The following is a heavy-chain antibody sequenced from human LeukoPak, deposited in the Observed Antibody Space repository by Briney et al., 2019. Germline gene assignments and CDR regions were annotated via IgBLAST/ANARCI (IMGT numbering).Heavy chain of an antibody. CDR3: ARDHAVTGYYYYYMDV. CDR2: ISAYNGNT. Sequence: ASVKVSCKASGYTFSNYDINWVRQAPGQGLEWMGWISAYNGNTNYAQKLQGRVTMTTDTSTSTAYMELRSLRSDDTAVYYCARDHAVTGYYYYYMDVWGKGTTVTISS. CDR1: GYTFSNYD. D-gene: IGHD2-21*02. J-gene: IGHJ6*03. V-gene: IGHV1-18*01.